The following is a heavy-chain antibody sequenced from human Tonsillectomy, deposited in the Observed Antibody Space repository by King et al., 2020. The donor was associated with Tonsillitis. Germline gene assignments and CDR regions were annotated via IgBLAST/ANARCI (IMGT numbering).Heavy chain of an antibody. D-gene: IGHD1-26*01. J-gene: IGHJ4*02. CDR1: GFTFSSYG. CDR3: AKDRRVWDLRGSDY. Sequence: VQLVESGGGVVQPGRSLRLSCAASGFTFSSYGMHWVRQAPGKGLEWVAVISYDGSNKYYADSVKGRFTISRDNSKNTLYLEMNSLRAEDTAVYYCAKDRRVWDLRGSDYWGQGTLVTVSS. CDR2: ISYDGSNK. V-gene: IGHV3-30*18.